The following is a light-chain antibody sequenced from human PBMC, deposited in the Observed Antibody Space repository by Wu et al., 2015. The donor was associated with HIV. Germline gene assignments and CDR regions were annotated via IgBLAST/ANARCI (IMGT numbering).Light chain of an antibody. CDR3: QNHDAVPRT. CDR2: SAS. CDR1: YDIKNF. V-gene: IGKV1-27*01. J-gene: IGKJ2*01. Sequence: DIQMTQSPPSLSASLGDRVTITCRASYDIKNFLAWYQHKAGQVPRLLIFSASTVVPGVPSRFSGGGSGTHFTLIIDNLQSEDVATYYCQNHDAVPRTFG.